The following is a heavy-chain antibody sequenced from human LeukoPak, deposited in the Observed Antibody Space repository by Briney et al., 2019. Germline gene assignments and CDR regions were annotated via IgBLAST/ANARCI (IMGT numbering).Heavy chain of an antibody. CDR3: ARDPTDSSGHEGGDY. J-gene: IGHJ4*02. Sequence: TGGSLRLSCAASGFTFSSYAMHWVRQAPGKGLEWVAVISYDGSNKYYADSVKGRFTISRDNSKNTLYLQMNSLRAEDTAMYYCARDPTDSSGHEGGDYWGQGTLVTVSS. CDR2: ISYDGSNK. V-gene: IGHV3-30*14. D-gene: IGHD3-22*01. CDR1: GFTFSSYA.